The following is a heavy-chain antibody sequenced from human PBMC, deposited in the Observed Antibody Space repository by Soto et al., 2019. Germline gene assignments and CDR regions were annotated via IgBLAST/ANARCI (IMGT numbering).Heavy chain of an antibody. CDR1: GFTFDEYA. Sequence: EVQLVESGGVVVQPGGSLRLSCAASGFTFDEYAMHWVRQPPGKGLEWVSLSWDGSNRYYADSVQGRFTISRDNSKYSLYLEMNSLRPEDTALYYCAKDISRGPTKNYDFWSGPDYWGQGTLVTVSS. CDR3: AKDISRGPTKNYDFWSGPDY. CDR2: SWDGSNR. D-gene: IGHD3-3*01. J-gene: IGHJ4*02. V-gene: IGHV3-43D*04.